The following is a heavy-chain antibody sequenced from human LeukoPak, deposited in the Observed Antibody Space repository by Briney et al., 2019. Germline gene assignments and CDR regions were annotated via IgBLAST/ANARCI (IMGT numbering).Heavy chain of an antibody. J-gene: IGHJ4*02. CDR1: GFTFSSYA. CDR2: ISGSGGST. CDR3: AKDGLYSYGLAPIDY. D-gene: IGHD5-18*01. V-gene: IGHV3-23*01. Sequence: PGRSLRLSCAASGFTFSSYAMSWVRQAPGKGLEWVSAISGSGGSTYYADSVKGRFTISRDNSKNTLYLQMNSLRAEDTAVYYCAKDGLYSYGLAPIDYWGQGTLVTVSS.